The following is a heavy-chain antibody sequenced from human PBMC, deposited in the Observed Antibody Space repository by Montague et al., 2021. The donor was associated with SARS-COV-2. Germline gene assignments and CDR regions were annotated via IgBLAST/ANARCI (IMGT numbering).Heavy chain of an antibody. D-gene: IGHD1-26*01. CDR1: GFNFRICG. J-gene: IGHJ4*02. CDR3: ARLSIVGATFDY. Sequence: SLRLSCAASGFNFRICGMHWVRQAPGKGLEWVAHIWFDGSNTYYADSVKGRFIISRDNSKKTLYLQLNSLRVDDTAVYCCARLSIVGATFDYWGQGTPVTVSS. V-gene: IGHV3-33*01. CDR2: IWFDGSNT.